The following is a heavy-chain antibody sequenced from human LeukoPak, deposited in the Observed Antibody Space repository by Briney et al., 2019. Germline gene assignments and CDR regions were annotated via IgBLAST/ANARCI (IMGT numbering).Heavy chain of an antibody. J-gene: IGHJ4*02. CDR3: ASTQQWLASYY. V-gene: IGHV4-59*08. CDR2: FYNSGST. D-gene: IGHD6-19*01. Sequence: MPSETLSLTCTFSGGSISSYYWTWFRQPPGWGLEWIGSFYNSGSTSYNPSLGSRVTISLDTSKNLFSLKLTPVTAADTAVYYCASTQQWLASYYWGQGTLVTVSS. CDR1: GGSISSYY.